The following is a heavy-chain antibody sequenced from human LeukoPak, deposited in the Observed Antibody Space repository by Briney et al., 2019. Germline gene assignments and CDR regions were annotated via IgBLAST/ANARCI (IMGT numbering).Heavy chain of an antibody. J-gene: IGHJ4*02. Sequence: GGSLRLSCAASGFTFSSYAMSWVRQAPGKGLEWVSDISGSGGSTYYADSVKGRFTISRDNSNNTLYLQMNSLRVEDTAVYYCAKSSRYGTGWYGRIDYWGQGMLVTVSS. CDR3: AKSSRYGTGWYGRIDY. D-gene: IGHD6-19*01. CDR2: ISGSGGST. CDR1: GFTFSSYA. V-gene: IGHV3-23*01.